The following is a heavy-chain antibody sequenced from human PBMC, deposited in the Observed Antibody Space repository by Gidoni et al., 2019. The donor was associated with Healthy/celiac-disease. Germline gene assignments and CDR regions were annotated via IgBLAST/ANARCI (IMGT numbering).Heavy chain of an antibody. J-gene: IGHJ5*02. V-gene: IGHV3-9*01. CDR1: GFTFDDYA. Sequence: EVQLVESGGGLVQPGRSLRLSCAASGFTFDDYAMHWVRQAPGKGLEWVSGMSWNSGSIGYADSVKGRFTISRDNAKNSLYLQMNSLRAEDTALYYCAKELGIATSWGQGTLVTVSS. D-gene: IGHD6-13*01. CDR2: MSWNSGSI. CDR3: AKELGIATS.